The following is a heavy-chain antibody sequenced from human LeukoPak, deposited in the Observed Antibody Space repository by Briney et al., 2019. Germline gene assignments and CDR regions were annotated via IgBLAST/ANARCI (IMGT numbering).Heavy chain of an antibody. CDR2: INHSGST. CDR3: SRGRTYYDFWSGYSRYFDY. D-gene: IGHD3-3*01. Sequence: KPSETLSLTCAVYGGSFSGYYWSWIRQPPGKGLEWIGEINHSGSTNYKPSLRSRVTISVDTSKNQFSLKLSSVTAADTAVYYCSRGRTYYDFWSGYSRYFDYWGQGTLVTVSS. CDR1: GGSFSGYY. J-gene: IGHJ4*02. V-gene: IGHV4-34*01.